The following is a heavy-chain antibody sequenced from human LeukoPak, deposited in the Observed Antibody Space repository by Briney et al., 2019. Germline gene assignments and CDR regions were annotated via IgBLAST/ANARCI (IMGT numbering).Heavy chain of an antibody. CDR3: ARDSPPIQLWPNGGYYYYGMDV. CDR1: GFTFSSYG. V-gene: IGHV3-53*01. Sequence: GGSLRLSCAASGFTFSSYGMHWVRQAPGKGLEWVSVIYSGGSTYYADSVKGRFTISRDNSKNTLYLQMNSLRAEDTAVFYCARDSPPIQLWPNGGYYYYGMDVWGQGTTVTVSS. D-gene: IGHD5-18*01. J-gene: IGHJ6*02. CDR2: IYSGGST.